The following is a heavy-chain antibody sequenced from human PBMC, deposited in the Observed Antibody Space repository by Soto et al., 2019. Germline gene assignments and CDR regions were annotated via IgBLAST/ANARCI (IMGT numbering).Heavy chain of an antibody. CDR1: GYTLTELS. CDR3: ATAPYCGGDCPRRGYWFDP. Sequence: ASVKVSCKVSGYTLTELSMHWVRQAPGKGLEWMGGFDPEDGETIYAQKFQGRVTMTEDTSTDTAYMELSSLRSEDTAVYYCATAPYCGGDCPRRGYWFDPWGQGTLVTVSS. V-gene: IGHV1-24*01. D-gene: IGHD2-21*02. CDR2: FDPEDGET. J-gene: IGHJ5*02.